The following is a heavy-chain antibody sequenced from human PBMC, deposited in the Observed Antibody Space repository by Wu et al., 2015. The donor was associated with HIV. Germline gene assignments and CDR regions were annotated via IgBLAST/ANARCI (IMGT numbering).Heavy chain of an antibody. V-gene: IGHV1-2*02. CDR1: GYTFTGYF. Sequence: QVQLVQSGAEVKKPGASVKVSCKTSGYTFTGYFLHWVRQAPGQGLEWMALINPNTGDSKFAQKFQGRVTMTRDTSISTAYMEVTRLTSDDTAVYYCATELYGSGILYYWGQGTLVTVSS. D-gene: IGHD3-10*01. CDR3: ATELYGSGILYY. CDR2: INPNTGDS. J-gene: IGHJ4*02.